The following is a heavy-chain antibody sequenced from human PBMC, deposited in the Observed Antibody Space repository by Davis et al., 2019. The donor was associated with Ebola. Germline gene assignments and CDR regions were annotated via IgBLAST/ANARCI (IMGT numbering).Heavy chain of an antibody. V-gene: IGHV4-59*01. CDR2: VYYSGST. CDR1: GGSISSYY. CDR3: ARVIRARYYFDY. J-gene: IGHJ4*02. D-gene: IGHD2/OR15-2a*01. Sequence: MPSETLSLTCTVSGGSISSYYWSWIRQPPGKGLEWIGNVYYSGSTNYNPSLKSRVTISVDTSKNQFSLKLSSVTAADTAVYYCARVIRARYYFDYWGQGTLVTVSS.